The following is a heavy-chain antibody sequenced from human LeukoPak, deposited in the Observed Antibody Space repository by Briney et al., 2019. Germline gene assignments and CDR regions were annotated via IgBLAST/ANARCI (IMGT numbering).Heavy chain of an antibody. CDR1: GGSFSGYY. Sequence: PSETLSLTCAVYGGSFSGYYWCWIRQPPGKGLEWIGEINHSRSTNCNPSLKSRVTISVDTSKNQFSLKLSSVTAADTAVYYCASSYYYDSSGYTPFDYWGQGTLVTVSS. CDR3: ASSYYYDSSGYTPFDY. CDR2: INHSRST. V-gene: IGHV4-34*01. D-gene: IGHD3-22*01. J-gene: IGHJ4*02.